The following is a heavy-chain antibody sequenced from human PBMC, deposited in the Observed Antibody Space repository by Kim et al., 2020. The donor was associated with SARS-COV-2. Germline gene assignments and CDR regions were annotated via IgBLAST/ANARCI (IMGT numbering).Heavy chain of an antibody. CDR2: IIPILGIA. Sequence: SVKVSCKASGGTFSSYAISWVRQAPGQGLEWMGRIIPILGIANYAQKFQGRVTITADKSTSTAYMELSSLRSEDTAVYYCVSLLTMVRGVIGAGYGMDVWGQGTTVTVSS. CDR1: GGTFSSYA. V-gene: IGHV1-69*04. CDR3: VSLLTMVRGVIGAGYGMDV. J-gene: IGHJ6*02. D-gene: IGHD3-10*01.